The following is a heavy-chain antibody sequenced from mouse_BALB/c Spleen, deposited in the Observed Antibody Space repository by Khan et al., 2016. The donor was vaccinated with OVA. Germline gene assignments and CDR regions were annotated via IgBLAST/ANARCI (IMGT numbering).Heavy chain of an antibody. V-gene: IGHV3-2*02. CDR3: ARWFAY. J-gene: IGHJ3*01. CDR1: GYSITSDYA. CDR2: INYSGGT. Sequence: EVKLEESGPGLVKPSQSLSLTCTVTGYSITSDYAWNWIRQFPGNKLEWMGYINYSGGTSYLPSLKSRISITRDTSKNQFFLQLNSVTTEDSATYYCARWFAYWGQGTLVTVS.